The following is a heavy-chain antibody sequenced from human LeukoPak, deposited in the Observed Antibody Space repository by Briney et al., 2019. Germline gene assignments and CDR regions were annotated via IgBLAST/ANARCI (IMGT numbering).Heavy chain of an antibody. J-gene: IGHJ3*02. Sequence: SETLSLTCTVSGGSISSGGYYWSWIRQHPGKGLEWIGYIYYSGSTYYNPSLKSRVTMSVDTSKNQFSLKLSSVTAADTAVYYCARDLPYYYDSSGYYSGLFAFDIWGQGTMVTVSS. D-gene: IGHD3-22*01. V-gene: IGHV4-31*03. CDR1: GGSISSGGYY. CDR3: ARDLPYYYDSSGYYSGLFAFDI. CDR2: IYYSGST.